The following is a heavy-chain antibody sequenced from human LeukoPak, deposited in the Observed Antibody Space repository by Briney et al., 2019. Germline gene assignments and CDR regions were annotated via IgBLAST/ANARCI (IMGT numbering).Heavy chain of an antibody. Sequence: PGRSLRLSCAASGFTFSSYAVSWVRQAPGKGLEWVSTLSGSGITTYYADSVKGRFTISRDNSKNTLYLQMNSLRAEDTAVYYCAKGIYSSGWSYFDYWGHGTLVTVSS. D-gene: IGHD6-19*01. CDR2: LSGSGITT. CDR3: AKGIYSSGWSYFDY. J-gene: IGHJ4*01. V-gene: IGHV3-23*01. CDR1: GFTFSSYA.